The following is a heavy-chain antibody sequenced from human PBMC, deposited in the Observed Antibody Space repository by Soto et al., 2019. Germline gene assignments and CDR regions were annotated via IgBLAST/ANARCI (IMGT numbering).Heavy chain of an antibody. CDR1: GAPITINY. D-gene: IGHD2-15*01. J-gene: IGHJ4*01. CDR2: IYYSGST. Sequence: SATLSLTCPVSGAPITINYWSWIRQAPGKGLEWIGYIYYSGSTTYNPSLKSRVTMSADTSKDQFSLKLNSVTAADTAVYYCARDAGGPYDHWGPGSLVTVSS. V-gene: IGHV4-59*01. CDR3: ARDAGGPYDH.